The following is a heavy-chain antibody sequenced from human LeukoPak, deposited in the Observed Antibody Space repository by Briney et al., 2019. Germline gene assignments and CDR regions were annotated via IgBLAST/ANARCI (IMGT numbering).Heavy chain of an antibody. CDR3: ARADTGEVVSAAIGY. Sequence: PGRSLRLSCAASGFTFSSYAMHWVRQAPGKGLEWVAVISYDGSNKYYADSVKGRFTISRDNSKNTLYLQMNSLRAEDTAVYYCARADTGEVVSAAIGYWGQGTLVTVSS. V-gene: IGHV3-30-3*01. J-gene: IGHJ4*02. D-gene: IGHD2-2*01. CDR1: GFTFSSYA. CDR2: ISYDGSNK.